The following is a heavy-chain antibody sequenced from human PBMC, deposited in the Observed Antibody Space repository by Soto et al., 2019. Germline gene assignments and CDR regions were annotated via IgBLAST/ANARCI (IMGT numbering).Heavy chain of an antibody. J-gene: IGHJ4*02. V-gene: IGHV3-23*01. CDR1: GFTLSTYD. CDR3: AKESTVGSPGDYFDS. CDR2: IGVYANT. Sequence: EVELLESGGDLVQPGGSLRLSCAASGFTLSTYDMNWVRQAPGKGLEWVSAIGVYANTYYADSVKGRFTISRDDSRNTVHLQLNSLRVDDTAVYYCAKESTVGSPGDYFDSWGQGTLVTVSP. D-gene: IGHD1-26*01.